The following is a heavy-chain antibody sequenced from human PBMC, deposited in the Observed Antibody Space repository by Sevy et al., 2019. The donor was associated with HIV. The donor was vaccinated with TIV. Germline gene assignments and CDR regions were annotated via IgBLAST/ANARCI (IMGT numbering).Heavy chain of an antibody. V-gene: IGHV3-9*01. J-gene: IGHJ3*01. CDR1: GFTYDDYA. CDR3: VKDNTLAVAGAFDF. Sequence: GGSLRLSCAASGFTYDDYAMHWVRQTPGKGLEWVSGISWNSGSIDYVDSVKGRFTISRDNAKKSLYLQMNSLKAEDTALYFCVKDNTLAVAGAFDFWGQGTMVTVSS. CDR2: ISWNSGSI. D-gene: IGHD6-19*01.